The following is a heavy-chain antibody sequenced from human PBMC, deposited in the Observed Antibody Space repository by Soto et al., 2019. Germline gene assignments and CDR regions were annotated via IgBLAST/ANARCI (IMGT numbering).Heavy chain of an antibody. CDR3: ARDSPSSGRSFDL. CDR1: GVSITSNY. V-gene: IGHV4-4*07. D-gene: IGHD1-26*01. CDR2: ILHTGAT. Sequence: QVHLKESGPGLVKPSETLSLTCNVSGVSITSNYWNWVRQPAGKRREWIGRILHTGATNVNSNLRSRVIMSIDTSKNQFSLKLRPVTAADTAVYYCARDSPSSGRSFDLWGQGILVTVSS. J-gene: IGHJ4*02.